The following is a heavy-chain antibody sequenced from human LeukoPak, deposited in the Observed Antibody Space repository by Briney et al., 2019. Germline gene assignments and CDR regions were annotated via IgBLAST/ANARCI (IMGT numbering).Heavy chain of an antibody. CDR1: GGTFSSYA. Sequence: GASVKVSCKASGGTFSSYAISWVRQAPGQGLEWMGGIIPIFGTANYAQKFQGRVTITADESTSTAYMELSSLRSEDTAVYYCARVEGSGWYDDYWGQGTLVTVSS. J-gene: IGHJ4*02. V-gene: IGHV1-69*13. CDR3: ARVEGSGWYDDY. CDR2: IIPIFGTA. D-gene: IGHD6-19*01.